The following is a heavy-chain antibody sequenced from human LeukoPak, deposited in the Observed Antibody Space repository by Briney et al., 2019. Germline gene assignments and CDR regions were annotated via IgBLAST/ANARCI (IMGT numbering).Heavy chain of an antibody. D-gene: IGHD3-22*01. Sequence: SETLSLTCTVSGDSIRSYYWSWIRQPPGKGLEWIGYASYSGSSNYNPSLKSRVTIAVDASKSQFSLKLSSVTAADTAVYYCARGNSDGGTMIVVAPNWFDPWGQGTLVTVSS. CDR2: ASYSGSS. CDR3: ARGNSDGGTMIVVAPNWFDP. CDR1: GDSIRSYY. J-gene: IGHJ5*02. V-gene: IGHV4-59*08.